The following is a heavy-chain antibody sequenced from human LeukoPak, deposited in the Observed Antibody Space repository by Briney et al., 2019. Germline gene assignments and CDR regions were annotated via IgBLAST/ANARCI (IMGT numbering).Heavy chain of an antibody. D-gene: IGHD3-16*02. CDR3: ARTDMRGSYRHPFGY. CDR1: GGSISSYY. CDR2: IYYSGST. Sequence: KPSETLSLTCTVSGGSISSYYWSWIRQPPGKGLEWIGYIYYSGSTNYNPSLKSRVTISVDTSKNQFSLKLSSVTAADTAVYYCARTDMRGSYRHPFGYWGQGTLVTVSS. V-gene: IGHV4-59*01. J-gene: IGHJ4*02.